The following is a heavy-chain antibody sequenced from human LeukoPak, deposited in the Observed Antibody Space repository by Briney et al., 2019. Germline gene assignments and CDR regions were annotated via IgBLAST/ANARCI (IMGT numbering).Heavy chain of an antibody. J-gene: IGHJ3*02. CDR1: GGSINNYY. CDR3: ARDTRVPVAAFDI. V-gene: IGHV4-4*07. D-gene: IGHD4/OR15-4a*01. CDR2: IYTTGST. Sequence: SETLSLTCAVSGGSINNYYWSWIRQPAGKGLEWIGRIYTTGSTNYNPSLKSRITMSVDTSKNQFSLKLSSVTAADTAVYYCARDTRVPVAAFDIWGQGTMVTVSS.